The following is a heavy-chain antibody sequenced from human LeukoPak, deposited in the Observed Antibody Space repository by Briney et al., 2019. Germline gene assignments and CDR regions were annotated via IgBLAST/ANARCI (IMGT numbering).Heavy chain of an antibody. CDR1: GGSFSGYY. V-gene: IGHV4-34*01. CDR3: ARSKDGSGFAAY. CDR2: INHSGST. Sequence: SETLSLTCAVYGGSFSGYYWSWIRQPPGKGLEWIGEINHSGSTNYNPSLKSRVTISVDTSKNQFSLKLSSVIAADTAMYYCARSKDGSGFAAYWGQGTQVTVSS. D-gene: IGHD3-22*01. J-gene: IGHJ4*02.